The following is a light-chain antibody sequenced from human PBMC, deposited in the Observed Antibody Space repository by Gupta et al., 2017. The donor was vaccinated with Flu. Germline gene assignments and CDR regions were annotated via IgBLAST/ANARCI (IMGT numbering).Light chain of an antibody. Sequence: DSQWTQSPSFLSASVGDRVTITCRASQGISRYLAWYQLKPGKAPKVLIYAASTLQSGVPSRFSGSGSGTEFTLTISSLQPEDFAIYYCQQVNSYPLTFGGGTKVEIK. J-gene: IGKJ4*01. CDR2: AAS. CDR1: QGISRY. V-gene: IGKV1-9*01. CDR3: QQVNSYPLT.